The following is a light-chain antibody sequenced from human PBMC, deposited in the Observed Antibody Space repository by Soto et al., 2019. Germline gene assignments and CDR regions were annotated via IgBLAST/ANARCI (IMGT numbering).Light chain of an antibody. CDR3: QQYISGWT. V-gene: IGKV1-5*01. CDR1: ESISSR. CDR2: DAS. J-gene: IGKJ1*01. Sequence: DIQMTPSPSTLSASIGESFTITRRASESISSRLAWYQQKPGKAPNLLIYDASSLEGGVPSRFSGSGSETEFTLTISSLQPDDFATYYCQQYISGWTVGEGNKVDIK.